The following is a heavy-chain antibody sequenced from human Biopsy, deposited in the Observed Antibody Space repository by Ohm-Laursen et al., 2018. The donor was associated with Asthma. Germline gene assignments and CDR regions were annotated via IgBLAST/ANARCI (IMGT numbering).Heavy chain of an antibody. CDR3: AKDVFPGWELRRGPDY. D-gene: IGHD1-26*01. V-gene: IGHV3-30*18. CDR1: GFTFSNYG. Sequence: SLRLSCAASGFTFSNYGMHWVRQAPGKGLDWVAVISFDGSNKNYTDSVKGRLTISRDNSRNTLHLQMNSLRTEDTAVYYLAKDVFPGWELRRGPDYWGQGTLVTVSS. J-gene: IGHJ4*02. CDR2: ISFDGSNK.